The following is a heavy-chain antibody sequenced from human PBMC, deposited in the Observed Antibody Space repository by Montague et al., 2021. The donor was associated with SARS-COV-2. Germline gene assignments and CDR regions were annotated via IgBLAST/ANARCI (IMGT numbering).Heavy chain of an antibody. Sequence: TLSLTCSVSGASISSANDYWTWIRQPAGKGLEWIGHISTSGSSSYNPSLKSRVTIMLDTSKQQFSLELTSVTAADTAVYYCARDRRGMAMAGRAYYYYYMDVWGQGTTVTVSS. D-gene: IGHD6-19*01. J-gene: IGHJ6*03. CDR2: ISTSGSS. CDR3: ARDRRGMAMAGRAYYYYYMDV. CDR1: GASISSANDY. V-gene: IGHV4-61*09.